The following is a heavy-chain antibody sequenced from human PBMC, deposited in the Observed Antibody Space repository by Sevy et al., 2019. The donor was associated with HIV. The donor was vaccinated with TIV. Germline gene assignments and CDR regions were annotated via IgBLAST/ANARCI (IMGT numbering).Heavy chain of an antibody. D-gene: IGHD2-8*01. Sequence: GGSLRLSCAASGFTFSKYSMSWVRQPPGKGLEWVSTLSFGCGEINYADSVKGRFTISRDNSKSLVYLQMTNLRPEDTAVYYCAREGCTKPHDYWGQGTLVTVSS. J-gene: IGHJ4*02. CDR2: LSFGCGEI. CDR3: AREGCTKPHDY. CDR1: GFTFSKYS. V-gene: IGHV3-23*01.